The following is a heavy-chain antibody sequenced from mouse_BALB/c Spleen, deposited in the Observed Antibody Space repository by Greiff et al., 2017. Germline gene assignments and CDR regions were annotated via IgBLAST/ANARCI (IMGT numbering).Heavy chain of an antibody. CDR3: ARNYGSSSYFDY. V-gene: IGHV1S135*01. CDR2: IDPDNGGT. CDR1: GYSFTDYN. J-gene: IGHJ2*01. D-gene: IGHD1-1*01. Sequence: EVQLQQSGPELVKPGASVKVSCKASGYSFTDYNMYWVKQSPGKSLEWIGYIDPDNGGTSYNQKFKGKATFTVDTSSSTAYMQFNSLTSEDSAVYYCARNYGSSSYFDYWGQGTTLTVSS.